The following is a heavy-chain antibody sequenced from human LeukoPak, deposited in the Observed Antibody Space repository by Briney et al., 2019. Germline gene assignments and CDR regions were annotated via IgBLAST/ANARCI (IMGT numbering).Heavy chain of an antibody. J-gene: IGHJ4*02. CDR1: GYTFTGYY. V-gene: IGHV1-18*04. D-gene: IGHD3-10*01. Sequence: ASVKVSCKASGYTFTGYYMHWVRQAPGQGLEWMGWISAYNGNTNYAQKLQGRVTMTTDTSTSTAYMELRSLRSDDTAVYYCARDSITMVRGVIIEFDYWGQGTLVTVSS. CDR3: ARDSITMVRGVIIEFDY. CDR2: ISAYNGNT.